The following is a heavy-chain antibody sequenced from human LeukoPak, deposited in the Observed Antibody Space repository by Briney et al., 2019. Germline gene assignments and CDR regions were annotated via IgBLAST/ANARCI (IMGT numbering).Heavy chain of an antibody. D-gene: IGHD3-10*01. J-gene: IGHJ4*02. V-gene: IGHV1-2*02. CDR2: INPNSGGT. CDR3: AREDGSGNFCFDY. CDR1: GYTFTGCY. Sequence: ASVKVSCKASGYTFTGCYIHWVRQAPGQGLEWMGWINPNSGGTNYAQKFQGRVTMTRDTSISTAYMELSRLRSDDTAVYYCAREDGSGNFCFDYWGQGTLVTVSS.